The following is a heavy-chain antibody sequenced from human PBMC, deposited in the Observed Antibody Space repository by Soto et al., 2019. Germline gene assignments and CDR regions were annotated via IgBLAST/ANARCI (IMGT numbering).Heavy chain of an antibody. V-gene: IGHV3-23*01. Sequence: GGSLRLCCAASGFTFSSYAMSWVRQAPGKGLEWVSAISGSGGSTYYADSVKGRFTISRDNSKNTLYLQMNSLRAEDTAVYYCASARLAAAGSFGMDVWGQGTTVTVSS. D-gene: IGHD6-13*01. CDR2: ISGSGGST. CDR1: GFTFSSYA. CDR3: ASARLAAAGSFGMDV. J-gene: IGHJ6*02.